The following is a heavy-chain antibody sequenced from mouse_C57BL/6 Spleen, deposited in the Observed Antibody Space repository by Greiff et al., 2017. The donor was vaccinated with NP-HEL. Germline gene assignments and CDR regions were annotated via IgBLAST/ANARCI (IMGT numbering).Heavy chain of an antibody. V-gene: IGHV10-1*01. CDR2: IRSKSNNYAT. CDR1: GFSFNTYA. D-gene: IGHD2-3*01. J-gene: IGHJ4*01. CDR3: VRGGYYGDY. Sequence: EVMLVESGGGLVQPKGSLKLSCAASGFSFNTYAMNWVRQAPGKGLEWVARIRSKSNNYATYYADSVKDRFTISRDDSESMLYLQMNNLKTEDTAMYYCVRGGYYGDYWGQGTSVTVSS.